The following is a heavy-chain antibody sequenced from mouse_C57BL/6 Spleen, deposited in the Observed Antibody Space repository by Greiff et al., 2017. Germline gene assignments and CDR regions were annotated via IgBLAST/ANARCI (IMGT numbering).Heavy chain of an antibody. Sequence: DVMLVESGGGLVKPGGSLKLSCAASGFTFSDYGMHWVRQAPEKGLEWVAYISSGSSIIDYADTVKGRFTISRDNAKNTLFLQMTSLRSEDTAMYYCARQSYYYGSRDFDYWGQGTTLTVSS. V-gene: IGHV5-17*01. CDR3: ARQSYYYGSRDFDY. CDR2: ISSGSSII. D-gene: IGHD1-1*01. CDR1: GFTFSDYG. J-gene: IGHJ2*01.